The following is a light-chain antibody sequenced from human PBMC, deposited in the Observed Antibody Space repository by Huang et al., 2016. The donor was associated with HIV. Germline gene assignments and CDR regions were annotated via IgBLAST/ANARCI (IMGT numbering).Light chain of an antibody. CDR1: QSVYYSSNSKNY. J-gene: IGKJ1*01. CDR2: WAS. Sequence: DIVLTQSPDSLAVSMGERATINCRSSQSVYYSSNSKNYLAWFQQKPGKAPRLLIYWASAREAGVPDRFTGSGSGTDFTLTISTLEAEDAAVYYCQQYYSIPQTFGQGTKVEI. CDR3: QQYYSIPQT. V-gene: IGKV4-1*01.